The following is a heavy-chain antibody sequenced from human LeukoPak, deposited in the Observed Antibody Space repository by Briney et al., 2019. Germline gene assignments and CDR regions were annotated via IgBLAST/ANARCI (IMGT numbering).Heavy chain of an antibody. J-gene: IGHJ4*02. CDR2: IYYTGST. CDR1: GGSISSYY. D-gene: IGHD6-13*01. V-gene: IGHV4-59*08. CDR3: ARLRPSIGAASTFDY. Sequence: ETLSLTCTVSGGSISSYYWSWIRQSPGKGLEWIGYIYYTGSTKYNASLKSRVTISVDTSKNQFSLKLSSVTAADTAVYYCARLRPSIGAASTFDYWGQGTLVTVSS.